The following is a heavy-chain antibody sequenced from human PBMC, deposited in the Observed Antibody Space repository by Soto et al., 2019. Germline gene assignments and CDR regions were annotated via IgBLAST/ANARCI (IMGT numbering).Heavy chain of an antibody. J-gene: IGHJ3*02. V-gene: IGHV4-34*01. Sequence: PSETLSLTCAVYGGSFSGYYWSWIRQPPGKGLEWIGEINHSGSTNYNPSLESRVTISVDTSKNQFSLKLSSVTAADTAVYYCARAFVYYDSSGPRPDAFDIWGQGTMVTVSS. CDR3: ARAFVYYDSSGPRPDAFDI. D-gene: IGHD3-22*01. CDR1: GGSFSGYY. CDR2: INHSGST.